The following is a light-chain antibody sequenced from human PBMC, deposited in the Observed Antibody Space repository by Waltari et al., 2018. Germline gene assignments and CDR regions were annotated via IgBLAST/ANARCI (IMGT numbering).Light chain of an antibody. J-gene: IGLJ3*02. CDR3: SSESSDKVVL. CDR1: SNDVGFSNS. Sequence: QSALTQPASVSGSPGQSVTISCTGTSNDVGFSNSFPGYQDHPGQGPKVIIYDVSDRPSGVSARFSGSKSGNTASLTISGLQAEDEADYYCSSESSDKVVLFGGGTKVTVL. CDR2: DVS. V-gene: IGLV2-14*03.